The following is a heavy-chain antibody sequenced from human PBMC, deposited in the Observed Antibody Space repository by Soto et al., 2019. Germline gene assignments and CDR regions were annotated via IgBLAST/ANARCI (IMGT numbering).Heavy chain of an antibody. J-gene: IGHJ4*02. CDR2: SSYDGSNT. CDR3: AKDLTVCIVGAWGHYFEY. Sequence: QVQLVESGGGVLQPGRSLRLSCAASGFTFSRFALHWVLQAPGKGLAWVAFSSYDGSNTYYADSVQGRVTISRDHSQKAVYLEINSLRAEDTAAYHCAKDLTVCIVGAWGHYFEYWGQGTLVTVSS. V-gene: IGHV3-30-3*01. CDR1: GFTFSRFA. D-gene: IGHD1-26*01.